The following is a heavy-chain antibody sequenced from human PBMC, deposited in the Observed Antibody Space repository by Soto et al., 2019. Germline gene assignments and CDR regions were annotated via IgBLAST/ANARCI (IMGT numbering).Heavy chain of an antibody. CDR2: IYYSGST. Sequence: SETVSLTCTVSGGSISSYYWSWIRQPPGKGLEWIGYIYYSGSTNYNPSLKSRVTISVDTSKNQFSLKLSSVTAADTAVYYCARHGTVPEFPFYYYYYMDVRGKGTTVTVSS. D-gene: IGHD1-1*01. J-gene: IGHJ6*03. V-gene: IGHV4-59*08. CDR1: GGSISSYY. CDR3: ARHGTVPEFPFYYYYYMDV.